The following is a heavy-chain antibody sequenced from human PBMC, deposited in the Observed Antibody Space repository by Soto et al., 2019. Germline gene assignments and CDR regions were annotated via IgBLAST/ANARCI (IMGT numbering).Heavy chain of an antibody. CDR2: ISPYSGNT. CDR3: VRFASSGWYTGGY. J-gene: IGHJ4*02. V-gene: IGHV1-18*01. Sequence: QIQLVQSGAEVKKPGASVKVSCKTSGYTFTNYDIGWVRQAPGQGLEWMGWISPYSGNTNYAQKLQDRVTMTTDTATRTAYMDLRSLRSDATAVYYCVRFASSGWYTGGYWGQGTLVTVSS. D-gene: IGHD6-19*01. CDR1: GYTFTNYD.